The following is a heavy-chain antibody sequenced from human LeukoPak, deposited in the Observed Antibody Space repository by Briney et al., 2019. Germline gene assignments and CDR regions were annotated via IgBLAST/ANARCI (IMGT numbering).Heavy chain of an antibody. Sequence: ASVKVSCKASGYTFTGYYMHWVRQAPGQGLEWMGWISAYNGNTNYAQKLQGRVTMTTDTSTSTAYMELRSLRSDDTAVYYCARRSPYFDYWGQGTLVTVSS. V-gene: IGHV1-18*04. D-gene: IGHD3-10*01. J-gene: IGHJ4*02. CDR2: ISAYNGNT. CDR1: GYTFTGYY. CDR3: ARRSPYFDY.